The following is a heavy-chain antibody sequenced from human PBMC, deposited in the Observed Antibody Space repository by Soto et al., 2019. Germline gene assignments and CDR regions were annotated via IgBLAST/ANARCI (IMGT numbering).Heavy chain of an antibody. Sequence: SETLSLTCTVSGGSISSYYWSWIRQPPGKGLEWIGYIYYSGSTNYNPSLKSRVTISVDTSKNQFSLKLSSVTAADTAVYYCAASRYCSGGSCYSTRFCYYYGMDVWGQGTTVTVSS. D-gene: IGHD2-15*01. J-gene: IGHJ6*02. CDR2: IYYSGST. V-gene: IGHV4-59*01. CDR1: GGSISSYY. CDR3: AASRYCSGGSCYSTRFCYYYGMDV.